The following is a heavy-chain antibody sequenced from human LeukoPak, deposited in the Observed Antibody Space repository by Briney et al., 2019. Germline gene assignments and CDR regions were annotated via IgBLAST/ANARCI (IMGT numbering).Heavy chain of an antibody. CDR3: ARDPRHYYDSSGYDAFDI. J-gene: IGHJ3*02. CDR2: IIPIFGTA. CDR1: GYTFTSYG. V-gene: IGHV1-69*13. D-gene: IGHD3-22*01. Sequence: GASVKVSCKASGYTFTSYGISWVRQAPGQGLEWMGGIIPIFGTANYAQKFQGGVTITADESTSTAYMELSSLRSDDTAVYYCARDPRHYYDSSGYDAFDIWGQGTMVTVSS.